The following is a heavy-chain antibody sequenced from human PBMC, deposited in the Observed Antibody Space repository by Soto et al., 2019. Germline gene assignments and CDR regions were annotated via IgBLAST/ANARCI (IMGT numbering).Heavy chain of an antibody. CDR2: IYSTGST. CDR1: GDAISNDNYY. D-gene: IGHD3-16*01. Sequence: QVQLQESGPGLVKPSQTLSLICTVSGDAISNDNYYWSWIRQPPGKGLEWIGYIYSTGSTTYNPSLRRRLTMSIDPSKRHFSLKLPSVTAAATAVYYCARGESMLPSVLTSPLDYWGQGTLVTVSS. V-gene: IGHV4-30-4*08. J-gene: IGHJ4*02. CDR3: ARGESMLPSVLTSPLDY.